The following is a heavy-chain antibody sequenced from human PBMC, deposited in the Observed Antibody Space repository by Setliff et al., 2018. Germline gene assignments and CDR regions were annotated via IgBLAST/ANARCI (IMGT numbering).Heavy chain of an antibody. D-gene: IGHD3-3*01. J-gene: IGHJ4*02. V-gene: IGHV4-59*11. CDR3: AREPWYYNFWSGYTRDYFDY. CDR2: IDYSGTT. CDR1: GGSITSHY. Sequence: SETLSLTCSVSGGSITSHYWSWIRQSPGKGLEWIGYIDYSGTTNYNPSLKSRVTISSDTSKRQFSLRLTSVTAADTAVYYCAREPWYYNFWSGYTRDYFDYWGQGTLVTVSS.